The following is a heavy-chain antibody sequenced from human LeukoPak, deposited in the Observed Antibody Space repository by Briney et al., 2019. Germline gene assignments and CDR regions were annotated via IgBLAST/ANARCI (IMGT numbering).Heavy chain of an antibody. CDR1: GYTFTSYG. CDR3: ARAGSSWYRTFYYYMDV. Sequence: VASVKVSCKASGYTFTSYGISWVRQAPGKGLEWMGWISAYNGNTNYAQKLQGRVTMTTDTSTSTAYMELRSLRSDDTAVYYCARAGSSWYRTFYYYMDVWGKGTTVTISS. D-gene: IGHD6-13*01. CDR2: ISAYNGNT. J-gene: IGHJ6*03. V-gene: IGHV1-18*01.